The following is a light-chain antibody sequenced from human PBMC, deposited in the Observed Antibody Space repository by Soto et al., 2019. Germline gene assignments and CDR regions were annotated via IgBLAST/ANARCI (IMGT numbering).Light chain of an antibody. CDR1: SSDIGHYDY. CDR2: HVT. J-gene: IGLJ1*01. V-gene: IGLV2-14*03. Sequence: QSVLTQPASVSGSPGQSITISCTGTSSDIGHYDYVSWYQQHPGKAPKLMIYHVTYRPSGVSNRYSGSKSGNSASLTISGLQPEDQADHSRCSLTTRHTYVFGSGTKVTVL. CDR3: CSLTTRHTYV.